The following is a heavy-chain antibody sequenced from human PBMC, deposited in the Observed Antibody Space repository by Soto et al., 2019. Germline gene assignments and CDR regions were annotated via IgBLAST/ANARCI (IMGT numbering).Heavy chain of an antibody. Sequence: EVQLLESGGGLVQPGGSLRLSCAASGFTFSSSALSWVRQAPGKGLEWVSAISGSGGSTYYADSVKGRFTNSRDNSKNTLYLQMNSLRADDTAVYYCVIDFSSIGWYCEDFFYYGMDVWGQGTTVTVSS. CDR2: ISGSGGST. V-gene: IGHV3-23*01. CDR3: VIDFSSIGWYCEDFFYYGMDV. CDR1: GFTFSSSA. J-gene: IGHJ6*02. D-gene: IGHD6-19*01.